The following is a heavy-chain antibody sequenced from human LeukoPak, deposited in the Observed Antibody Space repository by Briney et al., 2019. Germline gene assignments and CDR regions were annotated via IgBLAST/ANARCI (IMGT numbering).Heavy chain of an antibody. Sequence: TGGSLRLSCAAAGVTFTSYGMRWVCQAPGKGLEWVGMIWYDGSHKKYADSVEARLSISRDTSKNTLYLKMNSLRADDTAVYYCARGIPIPATHPIDYWGQGSLVTVSS. CDR3: ARGIPIPATHPIDY. CDR1: GVTFTSYG. V-gene: IGHV3-33*03. CDR2: IWYDGSHK. D-gene: IGHD2-21*01. J-gene: IGHJ4*02.